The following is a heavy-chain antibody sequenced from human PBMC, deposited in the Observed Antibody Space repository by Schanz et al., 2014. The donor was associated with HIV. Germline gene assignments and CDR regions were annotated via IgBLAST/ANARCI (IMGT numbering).Heavy chain of an antibody. J-gene: IGHJ4*02. V-gene: IGHV3-33*06. CDR3: ANQRYSGTYRPFDY. Sequence: QVQLVESGGGVVQPGRSLRLSCVASGFSFRTFGMHWVRQAPGKGLEWVALIYYDGTNKYYTDSVKGRFTISRDNSKNTLYLRMSGLRAEDTAVYYCANQRYSGTYRPFDYWGRGTLVTVSS. D-gene: IGHD1-26*01. CDR2: IYYDGTNK. CDR1: GFSFRTFG.